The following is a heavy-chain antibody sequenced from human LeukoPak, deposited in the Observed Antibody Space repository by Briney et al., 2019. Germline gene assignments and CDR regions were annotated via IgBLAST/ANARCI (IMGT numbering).Heavy chain of an antibody. D-gene: IGHD1-7*01. CDR2: INPNSGGR. V-gene: IGHV1-2*02. J-gene: IGHJ5*02. CDR1: GYTFTGYY. Sequence: ASVKVSCKASGYTFTGYYMHWVRQAPGQGLEWMGWINPNSGGRNYAQKFQGRVTITRNTSISTAYMELSSLRSEDTAVYYCARGYSNWNYDWFDPWGQGTLVTVSS. CDR3: ARGYSNWNYDWFDP.